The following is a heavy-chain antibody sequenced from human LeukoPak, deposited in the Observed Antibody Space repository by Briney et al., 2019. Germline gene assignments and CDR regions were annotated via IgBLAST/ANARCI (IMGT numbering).Heavy chain of an antibody. CDR2: INHSGST. D-gene: IGHD3-22*01. Sequence: PSEILSLTCAVYGGSFSGYYWSWIRQPPGKGLEWIGEINHSGSTNYNPSLKSRVTISVDTSKNQFSLKLSSVTAADTAVYYCARAYYYDSSGYYDHDAFDIWGQGTMVTVSS. J-gene: IGHJ3*02. CDR1: GGSFSGYY. CDR3: ARAYYYDSSGYYDHDAFDI. V-gene: IGHV4-34*01.